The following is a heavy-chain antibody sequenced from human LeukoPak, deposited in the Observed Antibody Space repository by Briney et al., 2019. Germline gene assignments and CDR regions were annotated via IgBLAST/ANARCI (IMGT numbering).Heavy chain of an antibody. D-gene: IGHD3-10*01. Sequence: SETLSLTCAVYGGSFSGYYWSWIRQPPGKGLEWIGEINHSGSTNYNPSLKSRVTISVDTSKNQFSLKLSSVTAADTAVYYCARVRVMKRVRITIYYWGQGTLVTVSS. CDR3: ARVRVMKRVRITIYY. CDR1: GGSFSGYY. V-gene: IGHV4-34*01. CDR2: INHSGST. J-gene: IGHJ4*02.